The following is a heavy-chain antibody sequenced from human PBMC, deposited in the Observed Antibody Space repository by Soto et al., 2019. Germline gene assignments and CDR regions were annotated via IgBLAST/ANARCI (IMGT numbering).Heavy chain of an antibody. CDR1: GGSISSRGYY. Sequence: QVQLQESGPGLVKPSQTLSLTCTVSGGSISSRGYYWSWIRQHPRKGLEWIGYIYYSGSTYYNPSLKSRVTIPVDTSKNQFSLKLSSVTAADTAVYYCARGRYGEDNLDYWGQGTLVTVSS. CDR2: IYYSGST. V-gene: IGHV4-31*03. J-gene: IGHJ4*02. D-gene: IGHD2-15*01. CDR3: ARGRYGEDNLDY.